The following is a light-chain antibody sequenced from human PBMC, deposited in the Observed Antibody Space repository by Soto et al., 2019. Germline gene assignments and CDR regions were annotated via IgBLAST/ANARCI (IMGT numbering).Light chain of an antibody. J-gene: IGLJ1*01. V-gene: IGLV2-14*03. CDR1: SSDVCGYNY. CDR2: DVS. CDR3: SXYTTSNTRQIV. Sequence: QSVLTQPASVSGSPVQSITISCTGTSSDVCGYNYVSWYQHHPGKAPKLMIFDVSNRPSGVSNRFSGSKSGNTASLTISGLQPEDEADYYCSXYTTSNTRQIVFGTGTKVTVL.